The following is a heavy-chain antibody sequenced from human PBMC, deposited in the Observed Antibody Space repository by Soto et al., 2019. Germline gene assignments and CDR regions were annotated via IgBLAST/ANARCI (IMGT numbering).Heavy chain of an antibody. CDR3: ARDYYYDSSGYYYPSFDY. D-gene: IGHD3-22*01. V-gene: IGHV3-33*01. CDR2: IWYDGSNK. CDR1: GFTFSSYG. J-gene: IGHJ4*02. Sequence: GGSLRLSCAASGFTFSSYGMHWVRQAPGKGLEWVAVIWYDGSNKYYADNVKSRFTISRDNSKNTLYLQMNSLRAEDTAVYYCARDYYYDSSGYYYPSFDYWGQGTLVTVSS.